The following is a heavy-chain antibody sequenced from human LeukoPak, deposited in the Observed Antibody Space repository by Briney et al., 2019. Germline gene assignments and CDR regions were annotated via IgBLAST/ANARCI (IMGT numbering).Heavy chain of an antibody. J-gene: IGHJ6*02. V-gene: IGHV4-34*01. CDR1: GGSFSGYY. D-gene: IGHD2-2*02. Sequence: SETLSLTCAVYGGSFSGYYWSWLRQPPGKGLEWIGEINHSGSTNYNPSLKSRVTISVDTSKNQFSLKLSSVTAADTAVYYCARVRGYCSSTSCYTRNYYYYGMDVWGQGTTVTVSS. CDR2: INHSGST. CDR3: ARVRGYCSSTSCYTRNYYYYGMDV.